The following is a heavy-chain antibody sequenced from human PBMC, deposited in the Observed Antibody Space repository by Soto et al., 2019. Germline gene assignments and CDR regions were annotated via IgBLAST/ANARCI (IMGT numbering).Heavy chain of an antibody. V-gene: IGHV4-30-2*01. D-gene: IGHD6-25*01. J-gene: IGHJ4*02. CDR2: IYHSGST. CDR3: ARADGSSALALNY. CDR1: GASISSGGYS. Sequence: TLSLTCTVPGASISSGGYSWSWIRQPPGKGLEWIGYIYHSGSTYYNPSLKSRVTISVDRSKNQFSLKLGSVTAADTAVYYCARADGSSALALNYWGQGTLVTVYS.